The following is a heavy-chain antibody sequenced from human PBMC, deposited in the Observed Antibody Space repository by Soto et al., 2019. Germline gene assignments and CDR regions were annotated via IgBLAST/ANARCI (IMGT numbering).Heavy chain of an antibody. V-gene: IGHV1-2*02. CDR3: ARVSLAGATTADY. CDR2: INPNSGGT. J-gene: IGHJ4*02. CDR1: GYTFTGYY. D-gene: IGHD1-26*01. Sequence: ASVKVSCKASGYTFTGYYMHWVRQPPGQGLEWMGWINPNSGGTNYAQKFQGRVTMTSDTSITTAYMELSRLTSDDTAAYYCARVSLAGATTADYWGQGTLVTVSS.